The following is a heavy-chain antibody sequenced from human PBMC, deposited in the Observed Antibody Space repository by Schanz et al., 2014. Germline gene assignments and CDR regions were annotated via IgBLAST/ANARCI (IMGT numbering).Heavy chain of an antibody. V-gene: IGHV3-23*01. CDR2: FIYIGGNT. Sequence: EVHLLESGGGLVPPGGSLRLSCAASGFNFSDYAMCWVRQAPGKGLEWVSFIYIGGNTYYADSVKGRFTISRDNAENTLYLQMNSLRAEDTAVYYCVRDSFFAFDYWGQGTLVTVSS. D-gene: IGHD3-3*01. CDR1: GFNFSDYA. CDR3: VRDSFFAFDY. J-gene: IGHJ4*02.